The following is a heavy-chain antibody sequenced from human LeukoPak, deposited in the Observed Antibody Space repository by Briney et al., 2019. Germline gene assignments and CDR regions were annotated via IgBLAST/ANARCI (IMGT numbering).Heavy chain of an antibody. CDR1: GGSLSGYY. V-gene: IGHV4-34*01. CDR3: ARTESYGYNFYYFDY. J-gene: IGHJ4*02. D-gene: IGHD5-24*01. CDR2: INHSGST. Sequence: SETLSLTCAVYGGSLSGYYWSWIRQPPGKGLEWIGEINHSGSTNYNPSHQSRVTISVDTSKNQFSLKLSSVTAADTAVYYCARTESYGYNFYYFDYWGQGTLVTVSS.